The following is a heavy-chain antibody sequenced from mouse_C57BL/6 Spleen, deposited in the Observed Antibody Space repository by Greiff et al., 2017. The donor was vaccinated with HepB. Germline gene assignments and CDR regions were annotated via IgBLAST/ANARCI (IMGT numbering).Heavy chain of an antibody. D-gene: IGHD2-4*01. CDR2: ISYDGSN. CDR1: GYSITSGYY. CDR3: ARGRIYDYDFAY. Sequence: EVQLVESGPGLVKPSQSLSLTCSVTGYSITSGYYWNWIRQFPGNKLEWMGYISYDGSNNYNPSLKNRISITRDTSKNQFFLKLNSVTTEDTATYYCARGRIYDYDFAYWGQGTLVTVSA. V-gene: IGHV3-6*01. J-gene: IGHJ3*01.